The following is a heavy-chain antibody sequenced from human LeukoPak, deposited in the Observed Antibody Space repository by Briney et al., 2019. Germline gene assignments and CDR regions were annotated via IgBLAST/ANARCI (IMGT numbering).Heavy chain of an antibody. CDR1: GGTFISYA. CDR3: ARARYTFEDGYNFPPIDY. D-gene: IGHD5-24*01. J-gene: IGHJ4*02. Sequence: SVTVSCTASGGTFISYAISWVRQAPGQGLEWMGGIIPIFGTANYAQKFQGRVTITADESTSTAYMELSSLGSEDTAVYYCARARYTFEDGYNFPPIDYWGQGTLVTVSS. V-gene: IGHV1-69*13. CDR2: IIPIFGTA.